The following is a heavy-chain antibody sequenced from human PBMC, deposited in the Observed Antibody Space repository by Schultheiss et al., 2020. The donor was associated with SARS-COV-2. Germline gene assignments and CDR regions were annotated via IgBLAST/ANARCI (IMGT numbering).Heavy chain of an antibody. Sequence: SVKVSCKASGYTFTSYGISWVRQAPGQGLEWMGGIIPIFGTANYAQKFQGRVTITADESTSTAYMELRSLRSDDTAVYYCARDRGVRTTVTTGLDPWGQGTLVTVSS. V-gene: IGHV1-69*13. CDR2: IIPIFGTA. CDR3: ARDRGVRTTVTTGLDP. J-gene: IGHJ5*02. D-gene: IGHD4-11*01. CDR1: GYTFTSYG.